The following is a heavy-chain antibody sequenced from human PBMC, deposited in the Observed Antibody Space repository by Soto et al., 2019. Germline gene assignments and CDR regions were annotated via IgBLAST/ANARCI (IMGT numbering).Heavy chain of an antibody. Sequence: SETLALTCTVTGGCMNTYYWGWFRQPPGKGLEWVGYIYYSGSTTYSPALKSRVTISVDTAKNQFSLTLTSVTAADRAVYYCARPGGYYQAFEQWGQGSLV. CDR2: IYYSGST. CDR3: ARPGGYYQAFEQ. J-gene: IGHJ4*02. V-gene: IGHV4-59*08. D-gene: IGHD3-22*01. CDR1: GGCMNTYY.